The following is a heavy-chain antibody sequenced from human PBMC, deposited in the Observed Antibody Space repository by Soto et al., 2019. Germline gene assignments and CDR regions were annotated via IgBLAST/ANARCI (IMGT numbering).Heavy chain of an antibody. J-gene: IGHJ4*02. V-gene: IGHV3-21*01. CDR3: ARDLTFYGGNSSDY. D-gene: IGHD4-17*01. Sequence: GGSLRLSCAASGFTFSRYSMNWVRQAPGKGLEWVSSISSSSSYIYYADSVKGRFTISRDNAKNSLYLQMNSLRAEDTAVYYCARDLTFYGGNSSDYWGQGTLVTVSS. CDR1: GFTFSRYS. CDR2: ISSSSSYI.